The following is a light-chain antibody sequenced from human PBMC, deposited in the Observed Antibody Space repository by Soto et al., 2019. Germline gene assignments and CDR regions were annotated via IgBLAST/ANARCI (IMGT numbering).Light chain of an antibody. Sequence: DIQMTQSPSSLSASVGDRVTIACQASQNINNYLNWYQQKPGRAPKLLIYDASNLEAGVPSRFRGSGSGTDFTFTISRLQPEDIATYYCQQYENLPTFGQGTRLEIK. CDR2: DAS. J-gene: IGKJ5*01. CDR3: QQYENLPT. CDR1: QNINNY. V-gene: IGKV1-33*01.